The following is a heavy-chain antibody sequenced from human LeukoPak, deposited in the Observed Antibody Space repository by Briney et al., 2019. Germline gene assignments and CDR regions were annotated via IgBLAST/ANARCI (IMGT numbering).Heavy chain of an antibody. D-gene: IGHD6-19*01. CDR3: ARGGFLAVAGTYNWFDP. V-gene: IGHV1-2*02. CDR1: GYTFTGYY. CDR2: INPNSGGT. J-gene: IGHJ5*02. Sequence: ASVKVSCKASGYTFTGYYMHWVRQAPGQGLEWMGWINPNSGGTNYAQKFQGRVTMTRDTSITTVYMELSRLTSDDTAVYYCARGGFLAVAGTYNWFDPWGQGTLVTVSS.